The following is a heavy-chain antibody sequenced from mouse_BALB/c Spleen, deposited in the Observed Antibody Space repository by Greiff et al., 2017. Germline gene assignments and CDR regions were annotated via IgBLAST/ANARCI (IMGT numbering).Heavy chain of an antibody. Sequence: VQGVESGAELMKPGASVKISCKATGYTFSSYWIEWVKQRPGHGLEWIGEILPGSGSTNYNEKFKGKATFTADTSSNTAYMQLSSLTSEDSAVYYRATGDGDGAMDYWGQGTSVTVSS. D-gene: IGHD2-3*01. J-gene: IGHJ4*01. CDR2: ILPGSGST. V-gene: IGHV1-9*01. CDR1: GYTFSSYW. CDR3: ATGDGDGAMDY.